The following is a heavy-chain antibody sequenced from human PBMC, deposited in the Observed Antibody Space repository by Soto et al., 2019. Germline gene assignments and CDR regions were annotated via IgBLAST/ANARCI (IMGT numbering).Heavy chain of an antibody. D-gene: IGHD5-12*01. CDR2: ISYDGSNK. CDR3: ARDLGGDGYNFWFDP. Sequence: GGSLRLSCAASGFTFSSYAMHWVRQAPGKGLEWVAVISYDGSNKYYADSVKGRFTISRDNSKNTLYLQMNSLRAEDTAVYYCARDLGGDGYNFWFDPWGQGTLVTVSS. V-gene: IGHV3-30-3*01. J-gene: IGHJ5*02. CDR1: GFTFSSYA.